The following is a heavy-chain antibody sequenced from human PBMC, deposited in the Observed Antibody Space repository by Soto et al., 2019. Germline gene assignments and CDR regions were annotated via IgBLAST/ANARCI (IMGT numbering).Heavy chain of an antibody. Sequence: SETLSLTCTVSGGSISSGGYYWSWIRQHPGKGLEWIGYIYYSGSTYYNPSLKSRVTISVDTSKNQFSLKLSSVTAADTAVYYCARGYLESYYYDSSGPGLTDYWGQGTLVTVS. CDR2: IYYSGST. J-gene: IGHJ4*02. D-gene: IGHD3-22*01. V-gene: IGHV4-31*03. CDR1: GGSISSGGYY. CDR3: ARGYLESYYYDSSGPGLTDY.